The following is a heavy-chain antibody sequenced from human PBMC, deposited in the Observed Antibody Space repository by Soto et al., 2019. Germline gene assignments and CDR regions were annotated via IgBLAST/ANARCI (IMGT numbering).Heavy chain of an antibody. CDR1: GGSISSGDYY. D-gene: IGHD3-22*01. V-gene: IGHV4-30-4*01. J-gene: IGHJ4*02. CDR2: IYYSGST. Sequence: SETLSLTCTVSGGSISSGDYYWSWIRQPPGKGLEWIGYIYYSGSTYYNPSLKSRVTISVDTSKNQFSLKLSSVTAADTAVYYCAREKHYDSSGYQYYFDYWGQGTLVTVSS. CDR3: AREKHYDSSGYQYYFDY.